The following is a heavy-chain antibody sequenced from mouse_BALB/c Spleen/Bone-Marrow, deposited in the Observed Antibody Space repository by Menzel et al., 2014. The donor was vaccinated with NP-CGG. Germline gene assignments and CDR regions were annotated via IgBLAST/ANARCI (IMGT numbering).Heavy chain of an antibody. CDR3: AGSELTGTTY. V-gene: IGHV1S81*02. Sequence: QVQLQQSGAELVKPGASVKLSCKASGYTFTSYWMHWVKQRPGQGLEWIGEINPSNGRTNYNEKFKSKATLTVDKSSSTAYMQLSSLTSEDSAAHFCAGSELTGTTYWGQGTLVTVSP. J-gene: IGHJ3*01. CDR2: INPSNGRT. D-gene: IGHD4-1*01. CDR1: GYTFTSYW.